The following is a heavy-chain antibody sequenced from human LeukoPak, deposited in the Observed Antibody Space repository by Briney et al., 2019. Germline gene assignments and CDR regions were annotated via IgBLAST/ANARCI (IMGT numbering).Heavy chain of an antibody. V-gene: IGHV4-34*01. CDR2: INHSGST. CDR3: ARSFRRDFWSGYPILF. CDR1: GFTFSSYG. D-gene: IGHD3-3*01. Sequence: GSLRLSCAASGFTFSSYGMSWIRQPPGKGLEWIGEINHSGSTNYNPSLKSRVTISVDTSKNQFSLKLSSVTAADTAVYYCARSFRRDFWSGYPILFWGQGTLVTVSS. J-gene: IGHJ4*02.